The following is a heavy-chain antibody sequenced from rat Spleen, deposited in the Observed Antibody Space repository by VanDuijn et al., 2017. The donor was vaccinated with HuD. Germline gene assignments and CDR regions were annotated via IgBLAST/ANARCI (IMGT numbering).Heavy chain of an antibody. D-gene: IGHD1-12*02. CDR3: ATDGYYDGTYYSVYVMDA. J-gene: IGHJ4*01. CDR2: ISPSGGTT. Sequence: EVQLVESGGGLVQPGRSLKLSCAASGFTFSNYYMAWVRQAPTKGLEWVASISPSGGTTYYPDSVKGRFTISRDNAKGTLSLQMNILRSEDTATYYCATDGYYDGTYYSVYVMDAWSQGASVTVSS. CDR1: GFTFSNYY. V-gene: IGHV5-27*01.